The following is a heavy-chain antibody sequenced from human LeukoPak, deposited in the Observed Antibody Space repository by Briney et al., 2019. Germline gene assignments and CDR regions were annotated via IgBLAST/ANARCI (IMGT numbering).Heavy chain of an antibody. J-gene: IGHJ4*02. Sequence: SETLSLTCTVSGGSISSSSYYWGWIRQPPGKGLEWIGSIYYSGSTYYNPSLKSRVTISVDTSKNQFSLKLSSVTAADTAVYYCASFHGPYDFFDYWGQGTLVTVSS. CDR2: IYYSGST. D-gene: IGHD3-3*01. CDR1: GGSISSSSYY. CDR3: ASFHGPYDFFDY. V-gene: IGHV4-39*01.